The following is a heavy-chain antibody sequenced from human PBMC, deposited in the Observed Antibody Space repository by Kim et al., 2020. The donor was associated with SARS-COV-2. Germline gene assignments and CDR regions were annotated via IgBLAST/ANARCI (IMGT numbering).Heavy chain of an antibody. CDR1: GFTFSDHY. V-gene: IGHV3-72*01. CDR3: AREVRVVRFLEWFQYYYYMDV. Sequence: GGSLRLSCAASGFTFSDHYMDWVRQAPGKGLEWVGRTRNKANSYTTEYAAYVKGRFTISRDDSKNSLYLQMNSLKTEDTAVYYCAREVRVVRFLEWFQYYYYMDVWGKGTTVTVSS. D-gene: IGHD3-3*01. CDR2: TRNKANSYTT. J-gene: IGHJ6*03.